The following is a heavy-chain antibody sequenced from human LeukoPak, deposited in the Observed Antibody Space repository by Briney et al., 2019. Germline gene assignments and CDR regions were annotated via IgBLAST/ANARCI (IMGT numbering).Heavy chain of an antibody. CDR1: GFTFSSYG. CDR3: AKDKAGGYYYYMDV. J-gene: IGHJ6*03. V-gene: IGHV3-30*02. D-gene: IGHD3-16*01. Sequence: QSGGSLRLSCAASGFTFSSYGMHWVRQAPGKGLEWVAFIRFDGSNKYYADSVKGRFTISRDNSKNTPYLQMNSLRAEDTAVYYCAKDKAGGYYYYMDVWGKGTTVTVSS. CDR2: IRFDGSNK.